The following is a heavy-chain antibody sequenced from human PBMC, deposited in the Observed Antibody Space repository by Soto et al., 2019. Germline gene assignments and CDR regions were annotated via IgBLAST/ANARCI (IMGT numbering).Heavy chain of an antibody. V-gene: IGHV1-69*12. D-gene: IGHD5-18*01. J-gene: IGHJ4*02. Sequence: QVQLVQSGAEVKKPGSSVKVSCKASGGTFSSYAISWVRQAPGQGLEWMGGIIHIFGTANYAQKFQGRVTITADESTSTASMELSSLRSEDTAVYYCARDECCPGGYSYGLDYWGQGTLVTVSS. CDR3: ARDECCPGGYSYGLDY. CDR1: GGTFSSYA. CDR2: IIHIFGTA.